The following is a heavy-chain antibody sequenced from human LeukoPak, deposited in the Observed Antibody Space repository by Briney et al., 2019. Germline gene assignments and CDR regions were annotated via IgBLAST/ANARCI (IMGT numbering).Heavy chain of an antibody. CDR1: GGSLSSSSYY. J-gene: IGHJ5*02. CDR3: AGDHAPYTIFGVLLNWFDP. D-gene: IGHD3-3*01. Sequence: SETLSLTCTVSGGSLSSSSYYWGWIRQPPGKGLEWIGSIYYSGSTYYNPPLKSRVTISVDTSKNQFSLKLSSVTAADTAVYYCAGDHAPYTIFGVLLNWFDPWGQGTLVTVSS. V-gene: IGHV4-39*07. CDR2: IYYSGST.